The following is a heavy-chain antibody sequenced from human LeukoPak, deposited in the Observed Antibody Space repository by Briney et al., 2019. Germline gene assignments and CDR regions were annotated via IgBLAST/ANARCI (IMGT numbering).Heavy chain of an antibody. V-gene: IGHV3-53*01. CDR3: ARGGAFDI. Sequence: QTGGSLRLSCAACRFTFSSYDMDWVRQAPGKGLEWVSVIHSGGSTYYADSVKGRFTISRDNSRNALSLQMNSLRVDDTAVYYCARGGAFDIWGQGTMVTVSS. CDR2: IHSGGST. J-gene: IGHJ3*02. CDR1: RFTFSSYD.